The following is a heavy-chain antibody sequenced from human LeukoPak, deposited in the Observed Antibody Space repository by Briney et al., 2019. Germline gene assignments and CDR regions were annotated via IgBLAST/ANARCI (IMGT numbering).Heavy chain of an antibody. D-gene: IGHD3-3*01. CDR2: IKQDGSEK. CDR3: ARAFGIWSGLSY. V-gene: IGHV3-7*01. CDR1: GFTLSSHW. J-gene: IGHJ4*02. Sequence: PGGSLRLSCAPSGFTLSSHWMSGVPHAPEGRRECVANIKQDGSEKNFGDSVKGRFTISRDNAKNSLYLQMNSLRAEDTAVYYCARAFGIWSGLSYWGQGTLVTVSS.